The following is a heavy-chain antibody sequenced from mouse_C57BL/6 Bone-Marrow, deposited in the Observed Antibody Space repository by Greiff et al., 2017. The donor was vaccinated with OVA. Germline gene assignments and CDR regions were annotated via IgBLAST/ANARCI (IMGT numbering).Heavy chain of an antibody. J-gene: IGHJ2*01. V-gene: IGHV14-4*01. CDR3: TTWLTGVDY. CDR2: IDPENGDT. D-gene: IGHD4-1*01. Sequence: VTLKESGAELVRPGASVKLSCTASGFNIKDDYMHWVKQRPEQGLEWIGWIDPENGDTEYASKFQGKATITADTSSNTAYLQLSSLTSEDTAVYYCTTWLTGVDYWGQGTTLTVSS. CDR1: GFNIKDDY.